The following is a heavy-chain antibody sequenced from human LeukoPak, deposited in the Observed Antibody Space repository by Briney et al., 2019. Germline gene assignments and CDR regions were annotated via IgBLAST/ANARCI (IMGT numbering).Heavy chain of an antibody. Sequence: ASVKVSCKASGYTFANYGISWVRQAPGQGLEWMGWISADSGNTKYAQKLQDRVTLTAGTSTTTAYMELRSLTSDDTAVYYCARVPSGGYDFLTNYYYYYGLDVWGQGTAVTVSS. CDR3: ARVPSGGYDFLTNYYYYYGLDV. CDR2: ISADSGNT. CDR1: GYTFANYG. J-gene: IGHJ6*02. V-gene: IGHV1-18*01. D-gene: IGHD3-9*01.